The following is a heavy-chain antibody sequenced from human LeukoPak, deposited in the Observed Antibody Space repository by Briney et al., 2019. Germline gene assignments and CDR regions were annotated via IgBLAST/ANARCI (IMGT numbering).Heavy chain of an antibody. Sequence: ASVNVSCKASGYTFTSYGISWLRQAPGQGLEWMGWISAYNGNTNYAQKLQGRVTMTTDTSTSTAYMELRSLRSDDTAVYHCASDRYSSSWANFDYWGQGTLVPVSS. CDR2: ISAYNGNT. CDR3: ASDRYSSSWANFDY. V-gene: IGHV1-18*04. J-gene: IGHJ4*02. CDR1: GYTFTSYG. D-gene: IGHD6-13*01.